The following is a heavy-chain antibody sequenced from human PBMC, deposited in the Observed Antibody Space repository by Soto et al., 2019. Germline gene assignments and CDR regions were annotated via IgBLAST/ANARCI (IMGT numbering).Heavy chain of an antibody. CDR1: GYTFTSYA. D-gene: IGHD3-22*01. J-gene: IGHJ4*02. Sequence: ASVKVSCKASGYTFTSYAMNWVRQAPGQRLEWMGWINAVNGNIKYAQKFQGRVTISADKFTGTAYMELTGLRSDDTAVYYCVRGGYDNSGYRGLYYFDYWGQG. CDR2: INAVNGNI. V-gene: IGHV1-3*01. CDR3: VRGGYDNSGYRGLYYFDY.